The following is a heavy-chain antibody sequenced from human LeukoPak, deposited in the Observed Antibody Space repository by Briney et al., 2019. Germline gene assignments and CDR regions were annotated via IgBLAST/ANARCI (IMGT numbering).Heavy chain of an antibody. CDR3: AKSGNPKVAGHFDY. Sequence: PGRSLRLSCAASGFTFDDYAMHWVRQAPGKGLEWASGISWNSGSIGYADSVKGRFTISRDNAKNSLYLQMNSLRAEDMALYYCAKSGNPKVAGHFDYWGQGTLVTVSS. J-gene: IGHJ4*02. D-gene: IGHD6-19*01. CDR1: GFTFDDYA. CDR2: ISWNSGSI. V-gene: IGHV3-9*03.